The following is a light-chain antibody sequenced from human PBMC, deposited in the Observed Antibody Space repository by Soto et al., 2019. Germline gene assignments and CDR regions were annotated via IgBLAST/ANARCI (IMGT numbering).Light chain of an antibody. CDR1: SSDVGGYNY. Sequence: SALTQPRSVSGSPGQSVTISCTGTSSDVGGYNYVSWYQQHPGKAPKLMIYDVSKRPSGVPDRFSGSNSGNTASLTISGLQAEDEADYFCSSFAGNNNRGVFGSGTKVTVL. V-gene: IGLV2-11*01. CDR3: SSFAGNNNRGV. J-gene: IGLJ1*01. CDR2: DVS.